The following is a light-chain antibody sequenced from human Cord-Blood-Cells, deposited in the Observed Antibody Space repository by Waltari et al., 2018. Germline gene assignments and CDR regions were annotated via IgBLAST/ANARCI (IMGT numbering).Light chain of an antibody. J-gene: IGKJ2*03. CDR1: QRISSY. Sequence: DIQMTQSPSSLSASVGDRVTITCRASQRISSYLNWYQQKPGKAPKLLIYAASSLQSGVPSRVSGSGSGTDFTLTISSLQPEDFATYYCQQSYSTLYSFGQGTKLEIK. CDR2: AAS. CDR3: QQSYSTLYS. V-gene: IGKV1-39*01.